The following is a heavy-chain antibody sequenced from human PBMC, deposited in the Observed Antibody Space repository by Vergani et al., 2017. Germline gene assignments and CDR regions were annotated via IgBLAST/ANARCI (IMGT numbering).Heavy chain of an antibody. J-gene: IGHJ3*02. CDR3: AKDPNYDFWSGYFAFDI. CDR2: ISGSGGST. V-gene: IGHV3-23*01. CDR1: GFTFSSYA. D-gene: IGHD3-3*01. Sequence: EVQLLESGGGLVQPGGSLRLSCAASGFTFSSYAMSWVRPAPGKGLEWVSGISGSGGSTYSADSVKGRFTISRDNSKNTRHLQMNSLRAEDTAVYYCAKDPNYDFWSGYFAFDIWGQGTMVTVSS.